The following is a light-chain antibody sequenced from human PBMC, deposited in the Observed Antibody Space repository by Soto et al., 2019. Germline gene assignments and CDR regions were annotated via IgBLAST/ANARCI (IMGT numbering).Light chain of an antibody. Sequence: GDRVPITCRASQNILDDLAWYQQKPGKPPNLLISGASTLQSGVSSRFSGSGSGTDFTLTISNLQPEDVATYYCQKYNSVPPTFCGGTKLEI. V-gene: IGKV1-27*01. CDR3: QKYNSVPPT. J-gene: IGKJ4*01. CDR2: GAS. CDR1: QNILDD.